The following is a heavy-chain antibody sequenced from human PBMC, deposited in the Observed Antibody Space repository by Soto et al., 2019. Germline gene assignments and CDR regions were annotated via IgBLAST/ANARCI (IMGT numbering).Heavy chain of an antibody. CDR3: FRGGFPDYGKEGRY. Sequence: QVQLMQSGAEVKKPGASVKVSCKASGYTFTSYNVHWVRQAPGQGLEWMGIIYASGGSTTYAQNLQGRLTVTRDTSTSTVSMELSSLRSDDTAVYYCFRGGFPDYGKEGRYWGQGTLVTVSS. CDR1: GYTFTSYN. V-gene: IGHV1-46*01. D-gene: IGHD4-17*01. J-gene: IGHJ4*02. CDR2: IYASGGST.